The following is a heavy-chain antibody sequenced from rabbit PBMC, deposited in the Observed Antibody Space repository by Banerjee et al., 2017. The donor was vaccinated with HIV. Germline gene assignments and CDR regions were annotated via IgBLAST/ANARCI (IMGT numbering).Heavy chain of an antibody. CDR1: GFSFSSNW. Sequence: QEQLKESGGGLVKPGGTLTLTCTVSGFSFSSNWICWVRQAPGKGLEWIACIDTSDGDTDYANWPKGRFTISKASSTTVTLKMTSLTAADTATYFCARNYVNAFDPWGPGTLVTVS. D-gene: IGHD1-1*01. CDR2: IDTSDGDT. CDR3: ARNYVNAFDP. V-gene: IGHV1S45*01. J-gene: IGHJ2*01.